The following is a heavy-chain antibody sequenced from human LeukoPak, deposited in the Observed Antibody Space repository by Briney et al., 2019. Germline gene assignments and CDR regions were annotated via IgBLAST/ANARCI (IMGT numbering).Heavy chain of an antibody. V-gene: IGHV3-74*01. CDR3: ARARWSSTGWFLGY. CDR2: VNPQGSGT. Sequence: PGESLRLSCAASGFTFSSYWMHWVRQAPGKGLVWVSRVNPQGSGTSYTDSVKGRFTISRDNAKDALHLRMDNLRVEDTAVYYCARARWSSTGWFLGYWGRGTLVTVSS. D-gene: IGHD6-19*01. J-gene: IGHJ4*02. CDR1: GFTFSSYW.